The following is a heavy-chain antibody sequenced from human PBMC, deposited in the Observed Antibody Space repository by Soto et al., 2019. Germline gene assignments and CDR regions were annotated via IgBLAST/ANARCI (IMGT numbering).Heavy chain of an antibody. V-gene: IGHV4-34*01. CDR3: ASARRHYYAMDV. CDR1: GGSFRGYY. CDR2: INHSGST. J-gene: IGHJ6*02. Sequence: SETLSLTCAVDGGSFRGYYWSRIRQPPGKGLEWIGEINHSGSTNYNPSLKSRVTISVYKSNNQFSLKLTSLTAADTAVYYCASARRHYYAMDVWGQGTTVTVSS.